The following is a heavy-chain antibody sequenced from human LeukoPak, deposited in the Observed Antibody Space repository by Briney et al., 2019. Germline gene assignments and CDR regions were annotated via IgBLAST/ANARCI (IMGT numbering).Heavy chain of an antibody. CDR1: GGSISSSNW. V-gene: IGHV4-4*02. CDR2: IYHSGST. J-gene: IGHJ6*03. CDR3: ARDTQYSSGWSGSHYYYYYYMDV. D-gene: IGHD6-19*01. Sequence: PSETLSLTCAVSGGSISSSNWWSWVRQPPGKGLEWIGEIYHSGSTNYNPSLKSRVTISVDKSKNQFSLKLSSVTAADTAVYYCARDTQYSSGWSGSHYYYYYYMDVWGKGTTVTVSS.